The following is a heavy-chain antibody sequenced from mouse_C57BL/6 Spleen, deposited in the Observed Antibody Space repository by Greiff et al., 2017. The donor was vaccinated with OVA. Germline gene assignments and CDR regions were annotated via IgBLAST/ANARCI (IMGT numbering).Heavy chain of an antibody. CDR2: ISDGGSYT. CDR3: AREGHYYDGFAY. Sequence: EVKVVESGGGLVKPGGSLKLSCAASGFTFSSYAMSWVRQTPEKRLEWVATISDGGSYTYYPDNVKGRFTISRDNAKNNLYLQMSHLKSEDTAMYYCAREGHYYDGFAYWGQGTLVTVSA. V-gene: IGHV5-4*01. J-gene: IGHJ3*01. CDR1: GFTFSSYA. D-gene: IGHD2-4*01.